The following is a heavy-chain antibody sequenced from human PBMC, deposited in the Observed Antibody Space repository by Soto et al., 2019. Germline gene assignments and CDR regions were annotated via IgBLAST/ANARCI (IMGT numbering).Heavy chain of an antibody. J-gene: IGHJ4*02. CDR2: IWSDGSNE. CDR3: ARDLRKQRYLDY. CDR1: GFTFSSYG. V-gene: IGHV3-33*01. Sequence: GGSLRLSCAASGFTFSSYGMHWVRQAPGKGLEWVALIWSDGSNENYADSVKGRFTISRDNSKNTLYLQMNSLRVDDTAVYYCARDLRKQRYLDYWGQGTPVTVSS. D-gene: IGHD6-25*01.